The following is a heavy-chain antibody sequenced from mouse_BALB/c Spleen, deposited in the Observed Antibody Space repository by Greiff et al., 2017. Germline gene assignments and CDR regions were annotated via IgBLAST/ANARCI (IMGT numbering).Heavy chain of an antibody. CDR2: ILPGSGST. CDR1: GYTFSSYW. J-gene: IGHJ2*01. D-gene: IGHD2-1*01. Sequence: VQLQESGAELMKPGASVKISCKATGYTFSSYWIEWVKQRPGHGLEWIGEILPGSGSTNYNEKFKGKATFTADTSSNTAYMQLSSLTSEDSAVYYCASGNYGNYFDYWGQGTTLTVSS. V-gene: IGHV1-9*01. CDR3: ASGNYGNYFDY.